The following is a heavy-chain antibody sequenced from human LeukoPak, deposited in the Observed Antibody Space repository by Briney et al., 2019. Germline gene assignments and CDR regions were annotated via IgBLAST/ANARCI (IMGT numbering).Heavy chain of an antibody. CDR2: ISGSGGST. Sequence: GGSLRLSCAASGLIVSNNYMSWVRQALGKGLEWVSAISGSGGSTYYADSVKGRFTISRDNSKNTLYLQMNSLRAEDTAVYYCAKGMNYYGSGIKDYWGQGTLVTVSS. CDR3: AKGMNYYGSGIKDY. V-gene: IGHV3-23*01. J-gene: IGHJ4*02. CDR1: GLIVSNNY. D-gene: IGHD3-10*01.